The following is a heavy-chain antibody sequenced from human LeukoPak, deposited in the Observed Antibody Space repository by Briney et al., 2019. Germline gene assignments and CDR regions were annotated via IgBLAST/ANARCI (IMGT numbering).Heavy chain of an antibody. Sequence: PGGSLRLSCAASGFTFSSFAMTWVRQAPGKGLEWVSGISGSGGSTYYADSVKGRFTISRDNSKNTLYLQMNSLRAEDTAVYYCAKDLVLTGYSVPWYFDLWGRGTLVTVSS. D-gene: IGHD3-9*01. CDR2: ISGSGGST. CDR1: GFTFSSFA. CDR3: AKDLVLTGYSVPWYFDL. J-gene: IGHJ2*01. V-gene: IGHV3-23*01.